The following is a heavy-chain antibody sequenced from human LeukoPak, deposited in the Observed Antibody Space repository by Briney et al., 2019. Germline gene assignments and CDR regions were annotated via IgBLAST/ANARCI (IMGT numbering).Heavy chain of an antibody. Sequence: SETLSLTCTVSGGSISSHYWSWIRQPPGKGLEWIGYIYYSGSTKYNPSPKSRVTISVDTSKNQFSLKVSSVTAADTAVYYCARLYDSSGYTNWLDPWGQGTLVTVSS. J-gene: IGHJ5*02. CDR2: IYYSGST. V-gene: IGHV4-59*11. CDR3: ARLYDSSGYTNWLDP. CDR1: GGSISSHY. D-gene: IGHD3-22*01.